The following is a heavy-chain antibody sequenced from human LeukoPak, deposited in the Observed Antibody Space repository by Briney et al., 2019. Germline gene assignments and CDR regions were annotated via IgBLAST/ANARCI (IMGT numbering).Heavy chain of an antibody. CDR1: GYSFTSYW. Sequence: GESLKISCKGSGYSFTSYWIAWVRQMPGKGLEWMGIIYPGDSNTRYSPSFQGQVTISADKSINTAYVQWSSLKASDTAMYYCARRVVNNRNWYFNLWGQGTLVTVSS. J-gene: IGHJ2*01. CDR3: ARRVVNNRNWYFNL. D-gene: IGHD4-23*01. CDR2: IYPGDSNT. V-gene: IGHV5-51*01.